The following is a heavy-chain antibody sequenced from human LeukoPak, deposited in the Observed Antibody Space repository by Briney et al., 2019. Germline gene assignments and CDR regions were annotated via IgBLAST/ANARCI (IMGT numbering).Heavy chain of an antibody. Sequence: GESLKISCKGSGYSFTSYWISWVRQMPGKGLEWMGRIDPSDSYTNYSPSFQGHATISADKSISTAYLQWSSLKASDTAMYYCARRPLYGSGSYYTPYFDYWGQGTLVTVSS. J-gene: IGHJ4*02. D-gene: IGHD3-10*01. CDR1: GYSFTSYW. CDR3: ARRPLYGSGSYYTPYFDY. V-gene: IGHV5-10-1*01. CDR2: IDPSDSYT.